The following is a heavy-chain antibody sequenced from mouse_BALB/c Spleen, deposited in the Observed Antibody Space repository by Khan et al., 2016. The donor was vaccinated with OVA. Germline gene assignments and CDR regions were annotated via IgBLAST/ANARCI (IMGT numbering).Heavy chain of an antibody. Sequence: QVQLKESGPGLVAPSQSLSMTCTVSGIPLSSYGVSWVRQPPGKGLAWLGVVWGDGTTNYHSALKSRLSISKDSSESQVFLKLNSLQTDDTATYYCAIIYYGLAWFTYWGQGTLVTVSA. CDR2: VWGDGTT. J-gene: IGHJ3*01. V-gene: IGHV2-3*01. CDR1: GIPLSSYG. CDR3: AIIYYGLAWFTY. D-gene: IGHD1-2*01.